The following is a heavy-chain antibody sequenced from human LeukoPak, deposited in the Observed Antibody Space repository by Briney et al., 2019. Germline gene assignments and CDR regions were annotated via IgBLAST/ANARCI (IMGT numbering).Heavy chain of an antibody. V-gene: IGHV3-30*03. CDR1: GFTFSRHG. CDR3: AREGYSSGSIDY. CDR2: ISNDGSRK. D-gene: IGHD6-19*01. J-gene: IGHJ4*02. Sequence: GGSLRLSCAPSGFTFSRHGMHWVRQAPGKGLEWVAIISNDGSRKYYAHSVEGRFTISRDNSKNTLYLQMNSLRAEDTAVYYCAREGYSSGSIDYWGQGTLVTVSS.